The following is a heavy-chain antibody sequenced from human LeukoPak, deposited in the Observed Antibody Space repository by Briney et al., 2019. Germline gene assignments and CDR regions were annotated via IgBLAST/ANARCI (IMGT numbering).Heavy chain of an antibody. CDR1: GYTFITYY. Sequence: ASVKVSCKASGYTFITYYIHWVRQAPGQGLEWMGIINPSGGSTSYAQKFQGRVTMTRDTSTSTVYMELSSLRSEDTAVYYCVLAPNSNWFDFWGQGTQVTVSS. CDR3: VLAPNSNWFDF. CDR2: INPSGGST. J-gene: IGHJ5*01. V-gene: IGHV1-46*01. D-gene: IGHD2-8*01.